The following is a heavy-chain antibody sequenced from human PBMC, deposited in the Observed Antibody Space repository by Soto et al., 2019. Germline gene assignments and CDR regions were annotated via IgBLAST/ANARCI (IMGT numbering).Heavy chain of an antibody. CDR3: ATRITVFGLLIPPFDP. D-gene: IGHD3-3*01. CDR1: GGSIGSYY. Sequence: SETLSLTCTVSGGSIGSYYWSWIRQPAGKGLEWIGRIYTSGGTHYNPSLKSRVTMSVDTSKNQFPLRLSSVTAADTAIYYCATRITVFGLLIPPFDPWGQGTQVTDSS. J-gene: IGHJ5*02. V-gene: IGHV4-4*07. CDR2: IYTSGGT.